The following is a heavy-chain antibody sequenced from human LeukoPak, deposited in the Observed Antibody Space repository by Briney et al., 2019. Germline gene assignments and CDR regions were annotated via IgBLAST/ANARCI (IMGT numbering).Heavy chain of an antibody. CDR3: ARRDYVGDASDI. CDR1: GYTFTTHG. Sequence: ASVKVSCKASGYTFTTHGITWVRQAPGQGLEWMGWISTYNGNTKYPQRLQGRVTMTTDTSTRTVYMELRSLRSDDTAVYYCARRDYVGDASDIWGQGTMVTVSS. CDR2: ISTYNGNT. D-gene: IGHD3-10*02. J-gene: IGHJ3*02. V-gene: IGHV1-18*01.